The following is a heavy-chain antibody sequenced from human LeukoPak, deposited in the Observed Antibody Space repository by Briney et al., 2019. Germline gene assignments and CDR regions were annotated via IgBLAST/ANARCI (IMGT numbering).Heavy chain of an antibody. CDR1: GGSFSGYY. CDR2: VNHSGST. CDR3: TRLEFLTGYSYYFDY. Sequence: SETLSLTCAVYGGSFSGYYWSWIRQPPGKGLEWIGEVNHSGSTNYNPSLKSRVTISVDTSKNQFSLKLSSVTAADTAVYYCTRLEFLTGYSYYFDYWGQGTLVTVSS. V-gene: IGHV4-34*01. J-gene: IGHJ4*02. D-gene: IGHD3-9*01.